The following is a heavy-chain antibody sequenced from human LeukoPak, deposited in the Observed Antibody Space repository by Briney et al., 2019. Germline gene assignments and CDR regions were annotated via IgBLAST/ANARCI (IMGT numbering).Heavy chain of an antibody. CDR1: GFTFSSYS. CDR3: ARLLHSGAYYYGMDV. Sequence: RAGGSLRLSCAASGFTFSSYSMNWVRQAPGKGLEWVSSISSSSSYIYYADSVKGRFTISRDNAKNSLYLQMNSLRAEDTAVYYCARLLHSGAYYYGMDVWGQGTTVTVSS. CDR2: ISSSSSYI. V-gene: IGHV3-21*01. D-gene: IGHD1-26*01. J-gene: IGHJ6*02.